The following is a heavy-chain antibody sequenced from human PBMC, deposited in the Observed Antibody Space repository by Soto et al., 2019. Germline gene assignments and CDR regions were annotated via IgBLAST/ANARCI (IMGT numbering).Heavy chain of an antibody. Sequence: SETLSLTCTVSGGSISSYYWSWIRQPPGKGLEWIGYIYYSGSTNYNPSLKSRVTISVDTSKNQFSLKLSSVTAADTAVYYCARLNYGDYGGLSAFDIWGQGTMVTVSS. CDR3: ARLNYGDYGGLSAFDI. CDR1: GGSISSYY. D-gene: IGHD4-17*01. CDR2: IYYSGST. J-gene: IGHJ3*02. V-gene: IGHV4-59*08.